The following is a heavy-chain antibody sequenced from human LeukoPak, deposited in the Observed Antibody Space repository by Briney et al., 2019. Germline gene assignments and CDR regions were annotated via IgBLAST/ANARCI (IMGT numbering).Heavy chain of an antibody. CDR3: ARAGAYIYGFDY. CDR1: GYKFSSYG. Sequence: ASVKVSCKASGYKFSSYGISWVRQAPGQGLEWMGWISAYNGNTNYGQNFQGRVTMTTDTSTSTAYMELRGLRSDDTAVYYCARAGAYIYGFDYWGQGTLVTVSS. CDR2: ISAYNGNT. V-gene: IGHV1-18*01. D-gene: IGHD5-18*01. J-gene: IGHJ4*02.